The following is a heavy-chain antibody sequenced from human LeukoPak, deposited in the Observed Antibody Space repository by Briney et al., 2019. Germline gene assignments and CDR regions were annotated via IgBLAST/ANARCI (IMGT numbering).Heavy chain of an antibody. CDR3: VKGDIVVVPAATLEY. CDR2: ISSNGGST. V-gene: IGHV3-64D*09. CDR1: GFTFSRYA. Sequence: GGSLRLSCAASGFTFSRYAMHWVRQAPGKGLEYVSAISSNGGSTYYADSVKGRLTISRDNSKNTLYLQMSSLRAEDTAVYYCVKGDIVVVPAATLEYWGQGTLVTVSS. J-gene: IGHJ4*02. D-gene: IGHD2-2*01.